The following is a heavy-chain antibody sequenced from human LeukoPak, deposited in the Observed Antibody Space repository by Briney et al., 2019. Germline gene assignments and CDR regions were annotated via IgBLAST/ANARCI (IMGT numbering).Heavy chain of an antibody. J-gene: IGHJ3*02. D-gene: IGHD2-15*01. Sequence: SETLSLTCTVSGGSVSSGSYYWSWIRQPPGQGLEWIGYIYYSGSTNYNPSLKSRVTISVDTSKNQFSLKLSSVTAADTAVYYCARAPRYCSGGSCYAFYAFDIWGQGTMVTVSS. CDR2: IYYSGST. CDR1: GGSVSSGSYY. V-gene: IGHV4-61*01. CDR3: ARAPRYCSGGSCYAFYAFDI.